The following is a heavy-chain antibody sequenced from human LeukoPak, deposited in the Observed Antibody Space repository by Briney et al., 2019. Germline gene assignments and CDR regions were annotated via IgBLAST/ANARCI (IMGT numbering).Heavy chain of an antibody. CDR3: ARDVRRAARYYFDY. CDR2: IAADGKDK. CDR1: GFTFSTYA. D-gene: IGHD6-25*01. Sequence: GGSLRLSCAASGFTFSTYALHWVRQAPGKGLEWVAVIAADGKDKHHADSVKGRSTISRDNSKNTLYLQMNSLRTEDTAVYYCARDVRRAARYYFDYWGQGTLVTVSS. J-gene: IGHJ4*02. V-gene: IGHV3-30*04.